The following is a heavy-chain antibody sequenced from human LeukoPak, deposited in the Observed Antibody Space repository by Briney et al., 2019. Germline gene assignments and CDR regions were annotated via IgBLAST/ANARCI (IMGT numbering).Heavy chain of an antibody. J-gene: IGHJ3*01. D-gene: IGHD1-14*01. Sequence: PVGSLRLSCAASGFTFDDYAMYWVRQAPGKGLEWVSGITWNSGNIGYPDSVKRRFTISRDNAKNSLYLQMNSLRAEDRALYYCTKDRARTLNAFDVWGQGTMVTVSS. CDR3: TKDRARTLNAFDV. V-gene: IGHV3-9*01. CDR2: ITWNSGNI. CDR1: GFTFDDYA.